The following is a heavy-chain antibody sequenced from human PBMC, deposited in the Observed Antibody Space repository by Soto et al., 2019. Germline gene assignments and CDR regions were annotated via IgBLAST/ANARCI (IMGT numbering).Heavy chain of an antibody. V-gene: IGHV2-5*01. CDR3: AKSGSSGWYGWFDP. CDR2: IYWNDDK. Sequence: QITLKESGPTLVKPTQTLTLTCIFSGFSLRTSGVGVGWIRQPPGKALEWLGFIYWNDDKRYSPSLKSRLTITKDTSKNQVVLTMTNMDPVDTATYYCAKSGSSGWYGWFDPRGQGTLVTVSS. D-gene: IGHD6-19*01. CDR1: GFSLRTSGVG. J-gene: IGHJ5*02.